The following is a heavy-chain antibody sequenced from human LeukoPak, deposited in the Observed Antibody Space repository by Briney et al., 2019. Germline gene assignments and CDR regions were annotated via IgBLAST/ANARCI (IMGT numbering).Heavy chain of an antibody. CDR3: ARSGYCSGGSCYSADYYYYGMDV. CDR1: GFTFSDYY. J-gene: IGHJ6*02. V-gene: IGHV3-11*01. Sequence: GGSLRLSCAASGFTFSDYYMRWIRQAPGKGLEWVSYISSSGSTIYYADSVKGRFTISRDNAKNSLYLQMNSLRAEDTAVYYCARSGYCSGGSCYSADYYYYGMDVWGQGTTVTVSS. D-gene: IGHD2-15*01. CDR2: ISSSGSTI.